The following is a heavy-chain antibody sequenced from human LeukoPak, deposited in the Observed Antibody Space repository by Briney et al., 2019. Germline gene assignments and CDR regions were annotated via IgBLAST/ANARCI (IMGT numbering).Heavy chain of an antibody. J-gene: IGHJ4*02. Sequence: SETLSLTCTVSGCSISSGYYWGWIRQPPGKGLEWIGSIYHSGSTYYNPSLKSRVTISVDTSKNQFSLKLSSVTAADTAVYYCARAYRAPWFGELLFYFDYWGQGTLVTVSS. CDR1: GCSISSGYY. CDR2: IYHSGST. V-gene: IGHV4-38-2*02. D-gene: IGHD3-10*01. CDR3: ARAYRAPWFGELLFYFDY.